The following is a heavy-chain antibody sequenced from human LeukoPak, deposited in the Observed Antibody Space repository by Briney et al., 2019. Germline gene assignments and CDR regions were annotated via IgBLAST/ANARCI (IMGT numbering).Heavy chain of an antibody. Sequence: GGSLRLSCAASGFTSTRYEINWGRQAPGTGLEWVSFISNNGYMISYVRSVSGRLTISIENALHSLYLQMNSLRAEDTAVCYCAREYCSSTNGDSYYYGMDVWGQGTRVTVSS. V-gene: IGHV3-48*03. CDR2: ISNNGYMI. CDR1: GFTSTRYE. D-gene: IGHD2-2*01. CDR3: AREYCSSTNGDSYYYGMDV. J-gene: IGHJ6*02.